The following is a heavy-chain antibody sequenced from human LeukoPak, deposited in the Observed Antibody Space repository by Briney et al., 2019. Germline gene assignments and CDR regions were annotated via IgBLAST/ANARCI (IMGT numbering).Heavy chain of an antibody. CDR2: IYTGGTI. V-gene: IGHV3-66*01. CDR3: ARDPHCTGPGEYVDL. CDR1: GFTAITNY. J-gene: IGHJ2*01. D-gene: IGHD2-8*02. Sequence: GSLRLSCAASGFTAITNYISCVRQAPGRGLEWVSVIYTGGTIKYADSVKGSFTISRDNSKNTLNLQMNSLGVEDTAVYYCARDPHCTGPGEYVDLWGRGTLVTVSS.